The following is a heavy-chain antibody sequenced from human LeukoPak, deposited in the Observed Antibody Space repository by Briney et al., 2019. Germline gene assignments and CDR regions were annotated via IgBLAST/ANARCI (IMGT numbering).Heavy chain of an antibody. Sequence: ASVKVSCKVSGYTLTELSMHWVRQAPGKGLEWMGGFDPEDGETIYAQKFQVRVTMTEDTSTDTAYMELSSLRSEDTAVYYCATVNRVVPILYYFDYWGQGTLVTVSS. CDR2: FDPEDGET. J-gene: IGHJ4*02. D-gene: IGHD2-15*01. CDR1: GYTLTELS. CDR3: ATVNRVVPILYYFDY. V-gene: IGHV1-24*01.